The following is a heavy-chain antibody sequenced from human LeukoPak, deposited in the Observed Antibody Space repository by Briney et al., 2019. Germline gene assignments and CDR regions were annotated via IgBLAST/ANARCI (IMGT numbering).Heavy chain of an antibody. CDR3: ARDLTIVASLFDY. CDR2: IRSSGDGT. V-gene: IGHV3-21*01. CDR1: GFTFSSYP. Sequence: GGSLRLSCAASGFTFSSYPMAWIRQAPGKGLEWVSTIRSSGDGTYYADSVKGRFTISRDNAKNSLYLQMNSLRAEDTAVYYCARDLTIVASLFDYWGQGTLVTVSS. J-gene: IGHJ4*02. D-gene: IGHD5-12*01.